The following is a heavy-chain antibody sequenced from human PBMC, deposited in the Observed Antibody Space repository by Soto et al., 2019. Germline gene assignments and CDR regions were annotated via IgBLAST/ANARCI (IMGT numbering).Heavy chain of an antibody. CDR2: IYSGGST. V-gene: IGHV3-53*01. Sequence: PGESLKISCAASGFTVSSNYMSWVRQAPGKGLEWVSVIYSGGSTYYADSVKGRFTISRDNSKNTLYLQMNSLRAEDTAVYYCARGPYCSGGSCYGLGWFDPWGHGTLVTVS. CDR1: GFTVSSNY. CDR3: ARGPYCSGGSCYGLGWFDP. J-gene: IGHJ5*02. D-gene: IGHD2-15*01.